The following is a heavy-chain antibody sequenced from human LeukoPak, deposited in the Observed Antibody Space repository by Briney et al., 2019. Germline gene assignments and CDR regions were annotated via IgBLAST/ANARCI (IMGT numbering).Heavy chain of an antibody. J-gene: IGHJ4*02. CDR2: ISESGSAI. CDR1: GFTFSSYE. Sequence: PGGSLRLSCAASGFTFSSYEMNWVRLAPGKGLEWVSYISESGSAIYYADSVKGRFTISRDNSKNTLYLQMNSLRAEDTAVYYCARSSVIPAGCDYWGQGTLVTVSS. CDR3: ARSSVIPAGCDY. D-gene: IGHD3-9*01. V-gene: IGHV3-48*03.